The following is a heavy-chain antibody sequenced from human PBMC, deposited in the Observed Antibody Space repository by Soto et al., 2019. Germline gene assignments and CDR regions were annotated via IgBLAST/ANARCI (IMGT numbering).Heavy chain of an antibody. CDR3: ASGVDSSGYYYFDY. CDR1: GFTFSSYA. Sequence: PGGSLRLSCAASGFTFSSYAMHWVRQAPGKGLEWVAVISYDGSNKYYADSVKGRFTISRDNSKNTLYLQMNSLRAEDTAVYYCASGVDSSGYYYFDYWGQGTLVTFSS. CDR2: ISYDGSNK. D-gene: IGHD3-22*01. J-gene: IGHJ4*02. V-gene: IGHV3-30-3*01.